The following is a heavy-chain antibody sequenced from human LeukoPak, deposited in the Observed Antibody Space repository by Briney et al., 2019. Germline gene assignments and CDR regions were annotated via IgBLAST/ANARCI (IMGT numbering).Heavy chain of an antibody. CDR2: IYSGGST. V-gene: IGHV3-53*01. CDR3: ARWYSGSQPGYYFDY. J-gene: IGHJ4*02. D-gene: IGHD1-26*01. Sequence: GGSLRLSCAASGFTFSSYSMNWVRQAPGKGLEWVSVIYSGGSTYYADSVKGRFTISRDNSKNTLYLQMNSLRAEDTAVYYRARWYSGSQPGYYFDYWGQGTLVTVSS. CDR1: GFTFSSYS.